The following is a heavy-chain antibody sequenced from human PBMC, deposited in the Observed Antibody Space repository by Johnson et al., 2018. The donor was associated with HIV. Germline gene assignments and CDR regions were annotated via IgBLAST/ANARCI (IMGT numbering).Heavy chain of an antibody. CDR2: IYSGGST. Sequence: VQLVESGGGVVQPGRSLRLSCAASGFTFSSYAMHWVRQAPGKGLEWVSVIYSGGSTYYADSVKGRFTISRDNSKNTLYLQMNSLRAEDTAVYYCASEVRGVLDIWGQGTMVTVSS. CDR1: GFTFSSYA. J-gene: IGHJ3*02. CDR3: ASEVRGVLDI. D-gene: IGHD3-10*01. V-gene: IGHV3-66*01.